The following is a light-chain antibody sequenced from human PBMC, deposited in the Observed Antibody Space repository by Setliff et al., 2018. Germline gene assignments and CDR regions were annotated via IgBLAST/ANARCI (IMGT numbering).Light chain of an antibody. CDR2: EVS. Sequence: QSVLTQPPSASGSPGQSLIISCTGTSRDVGSFTFVSWYQQHPGKAPKLMISEVSNRPSGVSYRFSGSKSGNTASLTISGLQAEDEADYYCMSYTTIRTYVFGTGTKVTVL. J-gene: IGLJ1*01. CDR1: SRDVGSFTF. CDR3: MSYTTIRTYV. V-gene: IGLV2-14*01.